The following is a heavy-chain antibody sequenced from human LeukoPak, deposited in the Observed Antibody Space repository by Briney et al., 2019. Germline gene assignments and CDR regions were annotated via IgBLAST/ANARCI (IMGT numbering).Heavy chain of an antibody. Sequence: GRSLRLSCAASGFTFSSYAMHWVRQAPGKGLEWVAVISYDGSNKYYADSVKGRFTISRDNSKNTLYLQMNSPRAEDTAVYYCARDGDTAMSRRFFDYWGQGTLVTVSS. CDR1: GFTFSSYA. J-gene: IGHJ4*02. V-gene: IGHV3-30*04. D-gene: IGHD5-18*01. CDR2: ISYDGSNK. CDR3: ARDGDTAMSRRFFDY.